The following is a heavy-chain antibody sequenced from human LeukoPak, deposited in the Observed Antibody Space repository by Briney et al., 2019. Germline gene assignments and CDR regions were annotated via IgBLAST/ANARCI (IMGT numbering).Heavy chain of an antibody. CDR3: ASVGRMTTVTTSDRDFDY. D-gene: IGHD4-17*01. CDR2: INPNSGGT. V-gene: IGHV1-2*06. J-gene: IGHJ4*02. CDR1: GYTFTSYY. Sequence: ASVKVSCKASGYTFTSYYMHWVRQAPGQGLEWMGRINPNSGGTNYAQKFQGRVTMTRDTSISTAYMELSRLRSDDTAVYYCASVGRMTTVTTSDRDFDYWGQGTLVTVSS.